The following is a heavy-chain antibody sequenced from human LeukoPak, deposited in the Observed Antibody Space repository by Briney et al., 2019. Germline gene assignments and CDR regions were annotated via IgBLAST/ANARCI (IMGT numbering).Heavy chain of an antibody. CDR2: IKSKTDGGTT. Sequence: KPGGSLRLSCAASGFTFGNAWLSWVRQAPGKGLEWVGRIKSKTDGGTTDYAAPVKGRFTISRDDSKTTLYLQMNSLNTEDTAVYYCTTDDPRWYAYWGQGTLVTVSS. V-gene: IGHV3-15*01. J-gene: IGHJ4*02. CDR3: TTDDPRWYAY. D-gene: IGHD6-13*01. CDR1: GFTFGNAW.